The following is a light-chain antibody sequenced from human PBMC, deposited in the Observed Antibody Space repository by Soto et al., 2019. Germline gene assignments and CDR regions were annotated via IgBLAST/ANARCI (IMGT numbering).Light chain of an antibody. CDR3: QQDYNLPRT. CDR1: KSVSRSY. V-gene: IGKV3D-7*01. Sequence: EIVMTQSPATLSLSPGERATLSCRASKSVSRSYLAWYQQKPGQAPRLLIYGASTRATGIPARFSGSGSGTDFTLTISSLQPEDFAVYYCQQDYNLPRTFGQGTKVEIK. J-gene: IGKJ1*01. CDR2: GAS.